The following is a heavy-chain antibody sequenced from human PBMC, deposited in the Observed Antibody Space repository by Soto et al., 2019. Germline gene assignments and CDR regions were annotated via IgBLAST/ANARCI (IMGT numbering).Heavy chain of an antibody. CDR3: ARVLRFYDSTGAFDI. CDR2: INPNSGDT. Sequence: QAQLVQSGAEVKTPGASVKVSCKGSGYTFTGHYIHWVRQAPGQGPEWMGWINPNSGDTNYEQKFQGWVTMTRDTSISTAYMDLRRLRSDDTAVYYCARVLRFYDSTGAFDIWGQGTMVTVSS. J-gene: IGHJ3*02. V-gene: IGHV1-2*04. CDR1: GYTFTGHY. D-gene: IGHD3-22*01.